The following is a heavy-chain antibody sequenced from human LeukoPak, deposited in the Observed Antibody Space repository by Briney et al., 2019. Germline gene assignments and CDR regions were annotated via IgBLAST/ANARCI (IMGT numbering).Heavy chain of an antibody. V-gene: IGHV1-2*02. Sequence: ASVKVSCKASGYTFTGYYMHWVRQAPGQGLEWMGWINPNSGGTNYAQKFQGRVTMTRDTSISTAYMELSRLRSDDTAVYYCARVRVDTMVRGVIITSNWFDPWGQGTLVTVSS. J-gene: IGHJ5*02. D-gene: IGHD3-10*01. CDR2: INPNSGGT. CDR1: GYTFTGYY. CDR3: ARVRVDTMVRGVIITSNWFDP.